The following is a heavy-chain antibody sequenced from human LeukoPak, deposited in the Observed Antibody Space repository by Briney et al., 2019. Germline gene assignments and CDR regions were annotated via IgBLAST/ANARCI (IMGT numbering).Heavy chain of an antibody. D-gene: IGHD6-19*01. V-gene: IGHV3-23*01. CDR2: ISGDEDST. Sequence: GESLRLSCAASGFTFKSFAMSWVRQAPGKGLEWVAVISGDEDSTHYAESVRGRFIISTDNSKNGLYLQMNSLRAEDTAIYYCTKDLMTGFSNGWNFGSWGQGTLVTV. CDR3: TKDLMTGFSNGWNFGS. J-gene: IGHJ4*02. CDR1: GFTFKSFA.